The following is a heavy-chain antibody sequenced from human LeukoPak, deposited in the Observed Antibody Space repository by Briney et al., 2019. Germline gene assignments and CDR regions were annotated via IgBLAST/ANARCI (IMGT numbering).Heavy chain of an antibody. V-gene: IGHV1-69*05. J-gene: IGHJ4*02. Sequence: SVKVSCKASGGTFSSYAISWVRQAPGQGLEWMGGIIPIFGTANYAQKFQGRVTITTDESASTAYMELSSLRSEDTAVYYCARENVMVRGAILYYSDYWGQGTLVTVSS. CDR1: GGTFSSYA. CDR2: IIPIFGTA. D-gene: IGHD3-10*01. CDR3: ARENVMVRGAILYYSDY.